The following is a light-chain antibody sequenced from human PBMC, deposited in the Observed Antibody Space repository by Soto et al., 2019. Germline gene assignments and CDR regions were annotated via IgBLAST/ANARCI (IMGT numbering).Light chain of an antibody. V-gene: IGKV3-11*01. CDR2: DTS. J-gene: IGKJ5*01. CDR3: QQRSTWPST. CDR1: QSVSSY. Sequence: EIVLTQSPATLSLSPGERATLSSRASQSVSSYLAWYQQKPGQAPRLLIDDTSVRATGIPDRFSGSGSGTDFTLTISSLEAEDFAVYYCQQRSTWPSTFGQGTRLEIK.